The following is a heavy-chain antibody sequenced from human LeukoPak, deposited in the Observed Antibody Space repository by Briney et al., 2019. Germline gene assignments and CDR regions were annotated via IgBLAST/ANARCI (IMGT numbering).Heavy chain of an antibody. CDR3: ARDPGYNYGYDY. V-gene: IGHV3-53*01. J-gene: IGHJ4*02. CDR2: IYSDGST. CDR1: GFTVTDNY. Sequence: PGGSLRLSCVVSGFTVTDNYMSWVRQAPGKGLEWVSIIYSDGSTYSADSVKGRFTISRDNSKNTLYLQMNSLRAEDTAVYYCARDPGYNYGYDYWGQGALVTVSS. D-gene: IGHD5-18*01.